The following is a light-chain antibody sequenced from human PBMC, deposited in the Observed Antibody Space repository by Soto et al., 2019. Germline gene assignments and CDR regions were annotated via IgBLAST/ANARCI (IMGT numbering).Light chain of an antibody. CDR2: DVS. V-gene: IGLV2-11*01. Sequence: QSALTQPRSVSGSPGQSVTISCTGTSSDVGGYNYVSWYQQHPGNAPKLRIYDVSKRPSGVPDRFSGSKSGNTASLTISGLQAEDEADYYCCSYAGSYVVFGGGTKLTVL. CDR1: SSDVGGYNY. J-gene: IGLJ2*01. CDR3: CSYAGSYVV.